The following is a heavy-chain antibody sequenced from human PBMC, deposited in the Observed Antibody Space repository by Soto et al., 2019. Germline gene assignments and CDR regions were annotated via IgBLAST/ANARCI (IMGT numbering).Heavy chain of an antibody. J-gene: IGHJ4*02. CDR1: GFIFKNEG. D-gene: IGHD6-6*01. Sequence: PGGSLRLSCAGSGFIFKNEGWNRVRQAEGKGLGRVESISCGGYNKYYAAAVKGRFTSSRDNSRDTLSLQMTALTIEDSSVYYCTKSSGGSSSVGMDYWGQGTRVTVSS. CDR3: TKSSGGSSSVGMDY. V-gene: IGHV3-30*02. CDR2: ISCGGYNK.